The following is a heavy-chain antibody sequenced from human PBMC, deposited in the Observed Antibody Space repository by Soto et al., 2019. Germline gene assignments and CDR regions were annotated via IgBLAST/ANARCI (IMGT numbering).Heavy chain of an antibody. Sequence: QVQLVESGGGVVQPGRSLRLSCAASGFTFSSNVMHCVRQAPGKGLEWVAVISHDGTKKYYADSVKGRFTISRDNSKNTLYLQMNSLRDEDKAVYYCAKDKGYDVLTIHGMDVWGQGTTVTVSS. V-gene: IGHV3-30*18. CDR2: ISHDGTKK. J-gene: IGHJ6*02. CDR3: AKDKGYDVLTIHGMDV. D-gene: IGHD3-9*01. CDR1: GFTFSSNV.